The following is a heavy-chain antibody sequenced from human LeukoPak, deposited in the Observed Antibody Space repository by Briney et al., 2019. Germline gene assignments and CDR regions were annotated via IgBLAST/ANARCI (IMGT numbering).Heavy chain of an antibody. V-gene: IGHV4-31*03. Sequence: PSQTLSLTCTVSGGSISSGGYYWSWIRQHPGKGLEWIGYIYYSGSTYYNPSLKSRVTISVDTSKNQFSLKLSSVTAADTGVYYCARGNSGSGSAEFDPWGQGTLVTVSS. CDR1: GGSISSGGYY. D-gene: IGHD3-10*01. CDR2: IYYSGST. CDR3: ARGNSGSGSAEFDP. J-gene: IGHJ5*02.